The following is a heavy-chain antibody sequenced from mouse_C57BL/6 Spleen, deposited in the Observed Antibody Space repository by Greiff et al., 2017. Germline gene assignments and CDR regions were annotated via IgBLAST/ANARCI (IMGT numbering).Heavy chain of an antibody. D-gene: IGHD1-1*01. CDR1: GFTFSDYY. CDR2: LNYSGSST. J-gene: IGHJ4*01. V-gene: IGHV5-16*01. Sequence: EVKLVESEGGLVQPGSSMKLSCTASGFTFSDYYMAWVRQVPEKGLEWVANLNYSGSSTYYLDYLKRRFIISRDNAKTILYMQLSSLKSEDTAAYECARSRHYSMDYWGQGTSVTVSS. CDR3: ARSRHYSMDY.